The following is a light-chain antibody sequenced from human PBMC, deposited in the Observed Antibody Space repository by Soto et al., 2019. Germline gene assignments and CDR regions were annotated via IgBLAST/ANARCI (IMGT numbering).Light chain of an antibody. V-gene: IGKV1-5*01. J-gene: IGKJ1*01. CDR3: QQHNSYSQWT. Sequence: DIQMTQSPSTLSASVGDRVTITCRASQSISSWLAWYQQKPGKAPKLLIYDASSLESGVPSRFSGSGSGTEFTLTISSLQPDDFATYYCQQHNSYSQWTFGQGTKVDIK. CDR2: DAS. CDR1: QSISSW.